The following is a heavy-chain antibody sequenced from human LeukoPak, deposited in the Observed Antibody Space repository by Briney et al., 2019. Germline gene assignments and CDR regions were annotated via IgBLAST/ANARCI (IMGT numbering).Heavy chain of an antibody. CDR3: ARTRIAAGDRELDY. J-gene: IGHJ4*02. D-gene: IGHD6-13*01. V-gene: IGHV4-39*01. CDR2: NDYIGTT. CDR1: GGSVSSSSYY. Sequence: SETLSLTCTVSGGSVSSSSYYWGWIRQPPGQGLEWIGTNDYIGTTYYNPSLKSRVTISVDTSKNHFSLKLSSVTAADTAVYYCARTRIAAGDRELDYWGQGTLVTVSS.